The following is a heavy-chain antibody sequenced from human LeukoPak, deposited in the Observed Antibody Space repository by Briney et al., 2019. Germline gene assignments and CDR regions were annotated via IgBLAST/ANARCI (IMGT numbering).Heavy chain of an antibody. CDR1: GGSIDSSSYF. CDR2: IYYSSTT. CDR3: ARHFIYFEGSAFCNWFDP. Sequence: SETLSLTCTVSGGSIDSSSYFWGWIRQPPGKGLEWIGSIYYSSTTFYSPSLKSRVTISVDTSKNQFSLRLSSVTAADTAIYYCARHFIYFEGSAFCNWFDPWGQGTHVTVSS. D-gene: IGHD3-22*01. V-gene: IGHV4-39*01. J-gene: IGHJ5*02.